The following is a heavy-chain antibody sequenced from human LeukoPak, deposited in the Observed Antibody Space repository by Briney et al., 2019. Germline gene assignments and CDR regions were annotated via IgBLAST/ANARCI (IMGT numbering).Heavy chain of an antibody. J-gene: IGHJ4*02. CDR2: ISGSGGST. D-gene: IGHD6-19*01. V-gene: IGHV3-23*01. CDR3: ARSSSGWYSQVDY. Sequence: GGSLRLSCAASGFTFSSYGMSWVRQAPGKGLEWVSAISGSGGSTYYADSVKGRFTISRDNSKNTLYLQMNSLRAEDTAVYYCARSSSGWYSQVDYWGQGTLVTVSS. CDR1: GFTFSSYG.